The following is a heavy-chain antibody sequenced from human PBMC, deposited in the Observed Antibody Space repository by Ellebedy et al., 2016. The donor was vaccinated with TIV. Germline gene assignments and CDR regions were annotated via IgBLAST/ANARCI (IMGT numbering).Heavy chain of an antibody. J-gene: IGHJ4*02. CDR3: ARDNFNGDTTFDY. V-gene: IGHV4-39*07. CDR2: IYYSGST. CDR1: GGSISSSSYY. D-gene: IGHD4-17*01. Sequence: SETLSLXXTVSGGSISSSSYYWGWIRQPPGKGLEWIGSIYYSGSTYYNPSLKSRVTISVDTSKNQFSLKLSSVTAADTAVYYCARDNFNGDTTFDYWGQGTLVTVSS.